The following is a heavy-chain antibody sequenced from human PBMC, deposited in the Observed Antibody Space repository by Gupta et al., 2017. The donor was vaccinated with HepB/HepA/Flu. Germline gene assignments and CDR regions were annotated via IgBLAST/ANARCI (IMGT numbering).Heavy chain of an antibody. V-gene: IGHV3-30-3*01. CDR2: ISYDGSNK. D-gene: IGHD5-18*01. J-gene: IGHJ4*02. Sequence: QVQLVESGGGVVQPGRSLRLSCAASGFTFSSYAMHWVRQAPGKGLEWVAVISYDGSNKYYADSVKGRFTISRDNSKNTLYLQMNSLRAEDTAVYYCARGYSYGSIGYFDYWGQGTLVTVSS. CDR3: ARGYSYGSIGYFDY. CDR1: GFTFSSYA.